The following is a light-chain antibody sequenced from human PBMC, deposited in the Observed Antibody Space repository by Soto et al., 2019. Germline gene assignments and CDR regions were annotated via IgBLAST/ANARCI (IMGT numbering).Light chain of an antibody. Sequence: DRVTITCRASQSIGSWLAWYQQISGRAPNLLIYDASSLQSGVPSRFSGSGSGTEFTLTISSLQPDDFATYYCQQYNTYSWTFGQGTKVDIK. CDR2: DAS. CDR1: QSIGSW. J-gene: IGKJ1*01. V-gene: IGKV1-5*01. CDR3: QQYNTYSWT.